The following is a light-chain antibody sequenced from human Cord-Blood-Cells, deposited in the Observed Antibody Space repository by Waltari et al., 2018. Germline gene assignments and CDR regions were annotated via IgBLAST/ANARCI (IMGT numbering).Light chain of an antibody. J-gene: IGKJ4*01. Sequence: EIVLTQSPATLSLSPGERATLSCRASQSVSSYVAWYQQKPGQAPRLLIYDASNRATGIPARFSGSGSGTDFTLTISRLEPGDFAVYYCQQRSNWLTFGGGTKVEIK. CDR1: QSVSSY. CDR2: DAS. V-gene: IGKV3-11*01. CDR3: QQRSNWLT.